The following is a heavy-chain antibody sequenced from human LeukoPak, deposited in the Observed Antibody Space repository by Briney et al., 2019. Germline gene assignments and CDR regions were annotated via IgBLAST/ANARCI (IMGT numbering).Heavy chain of an antibody. Sequence: SETLSLTCTVSGGSISNFYWSWFRQPPGKGLEWIGYIYYSGTTNYNPSLKSRLTISVDTPKNHFSLRLSSVTAADTAVYYCARHSETCGCGSCFLDYFDYWGQGTLVTVSS. CDR2: IYYSGTT. CDR3: ARHSETCGCGSCFLDYFDY. D-gene: IGHD1-26*01. J-gene: IGHJ4*02. V-gene: IGHV4-59*08. CDR1: GGSISNFY.